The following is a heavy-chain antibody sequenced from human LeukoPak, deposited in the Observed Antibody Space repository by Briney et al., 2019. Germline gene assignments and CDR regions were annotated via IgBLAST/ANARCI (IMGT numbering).Heavy chain of an antibody. CDR2: LYHSGST. CDR3: AREGYYDFWSGYYERLNWFDP. Sequence: SETLSLTCTVSGYSISSGYYWGWIRQPPGKGLEWIGRLYHSGSTYYNTSLKSRVTISVDTSKNQFSLKLSSVTAADTAVYYCAREGYYDFWSGYYERLNWFDPWGQGTLVTVSS. V-gene: IGHV4-38-2*02. D-gene: IGHD3-3*01. CDR1: GYSISSGYY. J-gene: IGHJ5*02.